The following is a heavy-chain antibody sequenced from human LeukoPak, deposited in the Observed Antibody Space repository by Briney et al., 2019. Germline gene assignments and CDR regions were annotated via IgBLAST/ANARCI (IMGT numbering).Heavy chain of an antibody. Sequence: GGSLRLSCVASGFSFSSYTMSWVRQAPGKGLEWVAKMKEDGSDIHYVDSVKGRFTICRDNAKNSLCLQMSSLRVEDTAVYYCARGGARYLDSWGQGTLVTV. D-gene: IGHD3-9*01. CDR2: MKEDGSDI. CDR3: ARGGARYLDS. V-gene: IGHV3-7*01. J-gene: IGHJ4*02. CDR1: GFSFSSYT.